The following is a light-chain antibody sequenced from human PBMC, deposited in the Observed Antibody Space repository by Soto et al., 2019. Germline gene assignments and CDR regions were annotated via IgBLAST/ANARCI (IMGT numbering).Light chain of an antibody. V-gene: IGKV3-20*01. Sequence: EIVLTQSPGTLSLSPGERATLSCRASQSVSSSYLAWYQQKPGQAPRLLIYSASSRATGIPDRFSGSGSGTDFTLTISRLEPEDFAVYYCQQYGSSLLFTFGQGTKVEIK. J-gene: IGKJ4*01. CDR3: QQYGSSLLFT. CDR1: QSVSSSY. CDR2: SAS.